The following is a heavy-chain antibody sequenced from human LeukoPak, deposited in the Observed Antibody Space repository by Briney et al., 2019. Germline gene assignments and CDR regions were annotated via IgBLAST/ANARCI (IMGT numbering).Heavy chain of an antibody. CDR1: GGSISSSSYY. D-gene: IGHD3-16*02. V-gene: IGHV4-39*07. CDR2: IYYSGST. CDR3: ARVVVNRYYDYVWGSYRYTGYFDY. J-gene: IGHJ4*02. Sequence: SETLSLTCTVSGGSISSSSYYWGWIRQPPGKGLEWIGSIYYSGSTYYNPSLKSRVTISVYTSKNQFSLKLSSVTAADTAVYYCARVVVNRYYDYVWGSYRYTGYFDYWGQGTLVTVSS.